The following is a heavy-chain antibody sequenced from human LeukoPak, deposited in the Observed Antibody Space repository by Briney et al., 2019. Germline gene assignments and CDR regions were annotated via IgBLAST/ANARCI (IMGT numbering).Heavy chain of an antibody. Sequence: ASVKVSCKASGYTFTGYYMHWVRQAPGQGLEWMGWINPNSGGTNYAQKFQGWVTMTRDTSISTAYMELSRLRSDDTAVYYCARGEYSSSWSDWFDPWGQGILVTVSS. CDR1: GYTFTGYY. D-gene: IGHD6-13*01. CDR3: ARGEYSSSWSDWFDP. V-gene: IGHV1-2*04. CDR2: INPNSGGT. J-gene: IGHJ5*02.